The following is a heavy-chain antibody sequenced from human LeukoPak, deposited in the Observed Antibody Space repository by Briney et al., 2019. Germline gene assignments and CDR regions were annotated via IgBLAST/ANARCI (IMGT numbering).Heavy chain of an antibody. CDR3: ASAVGAGYYFGY. J-gene: IGHJ4*02. CDR1: GFTFDDYG. CDR2: INWSGSRT. Sequence: RSGGSLRLSCAASGFTFDDYGMSWVRQAPGKGLEWVSGINWSGSRTGYADSVKGRFTISRDNAKNSLYLQMNSLRAEDTAFYYCASAVGAGYYFGYWGQGTLVTVPS. D-gene: IGHD1-26*01. V-gene: IGHV3-20*04.